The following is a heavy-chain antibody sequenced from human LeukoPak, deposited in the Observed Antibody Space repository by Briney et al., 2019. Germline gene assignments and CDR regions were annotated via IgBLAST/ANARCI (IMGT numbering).Heavy chain of an antibody. V-gene: IGHV1-69*05. D-gene: IGHD6-19*01. CDR3: ASQSEGAVAGYYFDY. J-gene: IGHJ4*02. Sequence: SVKVSCKASGGTFSSYAISWVRQAPGQGLEWMGRIIPVFGTANYAQKFQGRVTITTDESTSTAYMELSSLRSEDTAVYYCASQSEGAVAGYYFDYWGQGTLVTVSS. CDR2: IIPVFGTA. CDR1: GGTFSSYA.